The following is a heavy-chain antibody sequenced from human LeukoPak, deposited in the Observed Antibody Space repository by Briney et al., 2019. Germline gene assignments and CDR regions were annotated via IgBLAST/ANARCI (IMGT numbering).Heavy chain of an antibody. CDR2: ICFDGSSK. CDR3: ARDQPPRHSSGWYGY. V-gene: IGHV3-33*01. D-gene: IGHD6-19*01. CDR1: GFNFSTYG. J-gene: IGHJ4*02. Sequence: GGSLRLSCAASGFNFSTYGIHWVRQAPGKGLEWVADICFDGSSKNYADSVKGRFTISRDNAKNTLYLQMNSLRAEDTAVYYCARDQPPRHSSGWYGYWGQGALVTVSS.